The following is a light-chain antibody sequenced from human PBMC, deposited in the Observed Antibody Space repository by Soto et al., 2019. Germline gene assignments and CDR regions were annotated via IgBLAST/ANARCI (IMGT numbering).Light chain of an antibody. CDR1: SSNIGSNT. J-gene: IGLJ1*01. V-gene: IGLV1-44*01. CDR2: SNN. Sequence: VLTQPHSASVTPGQWVTISCSGSSSNIGSNTVNWYQQLPGTAPKLLIYSNNQRPSGVPDRFSGSKSGTSASLAISGLQSEDEPDYYCAAWDDSLNGSYVFGTGTKLTVL. CDR3: AAWDDSLNGSYV.